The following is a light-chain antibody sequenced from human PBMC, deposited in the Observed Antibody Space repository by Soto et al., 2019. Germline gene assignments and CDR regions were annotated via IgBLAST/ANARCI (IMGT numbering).Light chain of an antibody. CDR2: GNT. Sequence: QSALTQTPSVSGAPGRTITISCTGTDSNIGAGYDVHWYQHLPGRAPKLLIFGNTHRPSGVPDRFSGSKSGTSTSLAITGLQPEDEADYYCRSFDNSLSGFYVFGSGSKVTVL. V-gene: IGLV1-40*01. CDR3: RSFDNSLSGFYV. CDR1: DSNIGAGYD. J-gene: IGLJ1*01.